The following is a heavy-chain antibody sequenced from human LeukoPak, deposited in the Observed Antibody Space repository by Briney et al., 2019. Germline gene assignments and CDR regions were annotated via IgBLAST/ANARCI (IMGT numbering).Heavy chain of an antibody. J-gene: IGHJ3*02. CDR3: ARISTTEAGAFDI. D-gene: IGHD4-17*01. CDR1: GFTVSSNY. V-gene: IGHV3-53*01. CDR2: IYSGGST. Sequence: GGSLRLSCAASGFTVSSNYMSWVRQAPGKGLEWVSVIYSGGSTYYADSVKGRFTISRDNSKNTLYLQMNSLRAEDTAVYYCARISTTEAGAFDIWGQGTMVTVSS.